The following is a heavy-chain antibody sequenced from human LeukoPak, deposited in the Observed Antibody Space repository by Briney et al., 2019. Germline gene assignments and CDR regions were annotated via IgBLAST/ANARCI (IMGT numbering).Heavy chain of an antibody. CDR1: AGSFSGYY. Sequence: SETLSLTRAVYAGSFSGYYWSWISQPPGKGLEWIGEINHSGSTNYNPSLKSRVTISVDTSKNQFSLKLSSVTAADTAVYYCARELVDYDFWSGYYPKYYFDYWGQGTLVTVSS. V-gene: IGHV4-34*01. J-gene: IGHJ4*02. D-gene: IGHD3-3*01. CDR2: INHSGST. CDR3: ARELVDYDFWSGYYPKYYFDY.